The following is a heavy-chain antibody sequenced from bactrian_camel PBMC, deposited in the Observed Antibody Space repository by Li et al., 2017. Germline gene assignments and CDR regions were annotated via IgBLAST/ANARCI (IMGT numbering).Heavy chain of an antibody. Sequence: QVQLVESGGGSVQAGGSLKLSCTTTGLTFGSYCVGWVRQAPGKEREGVASVGSDGRTRYADSVKDRFTISPGNAENTIWLQMNNLKPEDTATYFCEAVGYLLCHDFDSLGTDEYSFRGQGTQVTVS. CDR1: GLTFGSYC. D-gene: IGHD4*01. V-gene: IGHV3S55*01. J-gene: IGHJ4*01. CDR2: VGSDGRT. CDR3: EAVGYLLCHDFDSLGTDEYSF.